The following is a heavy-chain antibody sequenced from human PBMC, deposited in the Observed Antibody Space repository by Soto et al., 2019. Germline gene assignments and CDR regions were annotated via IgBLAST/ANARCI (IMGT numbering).Heavy chain of an antibody. CDR3: ATIELGYCSGGSCFPFDY. Sequence: ASVKVSCKASGYTFTSYDINWVRQATGQGLEWMGWMNPNSGNTGYAQKFQGRVTMTRNTSISTAYMELSSLRSEDTAVYYCATIELGYCSGGSCFPFDYWGQGTLVTVSS. J-gene: IGHJ4*02. CDR1: GYTFTSYD. CDR2: MNPNSGNT. D-gene: IGHD2-15*01. V-gene: IGHV1-8*01.